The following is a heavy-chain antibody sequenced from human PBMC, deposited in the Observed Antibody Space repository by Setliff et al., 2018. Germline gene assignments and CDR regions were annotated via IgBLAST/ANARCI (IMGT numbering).Heavy chain of an antibody. Sequence: SETLSLTCTAYGGTFSDYYWTWIRQPPGKGLEWIGEINHSGTTNYNPSLKSRVTISVDTSKNQFSLTMSSVTAADAAAYYCARGRNVAARLLDTWGQGSRVTVSS. V-gene: IGHV4-34*01. CDR1: GGTFSDYY. CDR2: INHSGTT. J-gene: IGHJ5*02. CDR3: ARGRNVAARLLDT. D-gene: IGHD6-6*01.